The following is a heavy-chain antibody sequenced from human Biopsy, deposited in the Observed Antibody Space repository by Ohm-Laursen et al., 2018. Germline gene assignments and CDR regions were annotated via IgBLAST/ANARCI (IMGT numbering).Heavy chain of an antibody. Sequence: SLRLSCTASRFTFDDYTMRWVRQIPGKGLEWVSLISWDGSRTYYADSVRGRFTISRDNAKNCLYLQMNSLRTQDTALYYCARDGGVSYFGLDVWGLGTTATVSS. D-gene: IGHD3-16*01. J-gene: IGHJ6*02. V-gene: IGHV3-43*01. CDR1: RFTFDDYT. CDR3: ARDGGVSYFGLDV. CDR2: ISWDGSRT.